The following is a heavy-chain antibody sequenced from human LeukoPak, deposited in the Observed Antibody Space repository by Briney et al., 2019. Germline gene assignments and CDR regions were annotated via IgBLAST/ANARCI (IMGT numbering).Heavy chain of an antibody. CDR3: ARGGEYSSSWHPDPYWYFDL. V-gene: IGHV4-61*08. J-gene: IGHJ2*01. CDR2: IYYSGST. D-gene: IGHD6-13*01. Sequence: PSETLSLTCTVSGGSISSGGYYWSWIRQHPGKGLEWIGYIYYSGSTNYNPSLKSRVTISVDTSKNQFSLKLSSVTAADTAVYYCARGGEYSSSWHPDPYWYFDLWGRGTLVTVSS. CDR1: GGSISSGGYY.